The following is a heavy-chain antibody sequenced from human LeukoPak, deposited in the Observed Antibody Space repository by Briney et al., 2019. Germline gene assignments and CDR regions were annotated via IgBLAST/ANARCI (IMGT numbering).Heavy chain of an antibody. V-gene: IGHV3-23*01. CDR1: GFTFSSYG. J-gene: IGHJ6*03. Sequence: PGGSLRLSCAASGFTFSSYGMRWVRQAPGKGLEWVSAISGSGGSTYYADSVKGRFTISRDNSKNSLYLQMNSLRAEDTAVYYCASSYYYYYYMDVWGKGTTVTVSS. CDR3: ASSYYYYYYMDV. CDR2: ISGSGGST.